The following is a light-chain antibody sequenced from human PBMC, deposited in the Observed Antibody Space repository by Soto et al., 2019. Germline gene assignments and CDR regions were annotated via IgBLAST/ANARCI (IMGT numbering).Light chain of an antibody. CDR1: SSDVGYYIF. Sequence: SALTQPASVSGSPGQSITISCTGSSSDVGYYIFVSWYQQHPGKAPKLMIYDVNNRPSGVSNRFSGSKSGNTASLTISGLQAEDEADYYCCSYTTSSSYVFGTGTKLTVL. CDR2: DVN. J-gene: IGLJ1*01. V-gene: IGLV2-14*01. CDR3: CSYTTSSSYV.